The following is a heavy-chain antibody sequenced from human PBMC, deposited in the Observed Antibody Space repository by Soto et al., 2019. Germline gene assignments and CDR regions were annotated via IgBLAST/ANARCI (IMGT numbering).Heavy chain of an antibody. CDR1: GFTFSSYA. D-gene: IGHD3-22*01. CDR2: ISGSGGST. J-gene: IGHJ3*02. V-gene: IGHV3-23*01. Sequence: GGSLRLSCAASGFTFSSYAMSWVRQAPGKGLEWVSAISGSGGSTYYADSVKGRFTISRDNSKNTLYLQMNSLRAEDTAVYYCAKEHITMIVVPDAFDIWDQGTMVTVSS. CDR3: AKEHITMIVVPDAFDI.